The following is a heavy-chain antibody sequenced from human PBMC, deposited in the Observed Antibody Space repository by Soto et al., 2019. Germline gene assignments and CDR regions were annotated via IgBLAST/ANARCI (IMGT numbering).Heavy chain of an antibody. CDR3: AREAAGFDL. CDR2: MYYGGTT. CDR1: GFTVSSDH. J-gene: IGHJ3*01. V-gene: IGHV3-53*02. D-gene: IGHD6-13*01. Sequence: EMQLVETGGGLIQPGGSLRLSCAASGFTVSSDHMSWVRQAPGKGLEWISVMYYGGTTYYADSVQGRFTISRDSSTNTLYLQMTDLRADDTAVYYWAREAAGFDLWGQGTMVTVSS.